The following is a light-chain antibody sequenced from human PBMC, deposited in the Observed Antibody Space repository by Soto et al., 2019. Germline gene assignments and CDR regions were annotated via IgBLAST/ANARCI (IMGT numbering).Light chain of an antibody. CDR3: QQAYTSPFT. CDR2: AAS. CDR1: EGISTW. Sequence: DIQITQSPSSVSASVGDRVSITCRATEGISTWLAWYQQRPGRAPKLLIYAASSLQGGVPSRFSGSGSGTDFTLTITSLQPEDFAIYYCQQAYTSPFTFGPGTKVDIK. J-gene: IGKJ3*01. V-gene: IGKV1D-12*01.